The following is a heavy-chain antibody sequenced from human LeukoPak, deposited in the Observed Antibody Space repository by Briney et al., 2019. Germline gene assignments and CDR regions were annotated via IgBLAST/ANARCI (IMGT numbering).Heavy chain of an antibody. CDR3: AREAYYGSGSYYRNYYYYYGMDV. CDR2: MNPNSGNT. D-gene: IGHD3-10*01. V-gene: IGHV1-8*01. CDR1: GYTFTSYD. Sequence: ASVKVSCKASGYTFTSYDINWVRQATGQGLEWMGRMNPNSGNTGYAQKFQGRVTMTRNTSISTAYMELSSLRSEDTAVYYCAREAYYGSGSYYRNYYYYYGMDVWGQGTTVAVSS. J-gene: IGHJ6*02.